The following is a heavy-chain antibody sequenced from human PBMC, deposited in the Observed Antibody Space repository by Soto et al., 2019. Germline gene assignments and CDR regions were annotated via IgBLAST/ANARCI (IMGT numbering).Heavy chain of an antibody. J-gene: IGHJ4*02. V-gene: IGHV4-39*01. D-gene: IGHD4-17*01. CDR1: GGSISSSSYY. CDR2: IYYSGST. Sequence: SETLSLTCTVSGGSISSSSYYWGWIRQSPGKGLEWIGSIYYSGSTYYNPSLKSRVTISVDTSKNQFSLKLSSVTAADTAVYYCARTLRLFDYWGQGTLVTVSS. CDR3: ARTLRLFDY.